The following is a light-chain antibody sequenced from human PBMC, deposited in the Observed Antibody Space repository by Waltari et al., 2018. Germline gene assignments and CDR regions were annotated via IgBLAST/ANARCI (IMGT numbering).Light chain of an antibody. CDR3: MQGTHWPYT. J-gene: IGKJ2*01. Sequence: DVVMTQSPLSLSVTLGQLASISCKSSQSLGYSDGNTHLNWSQQRPGQSPRRLIYKVSNRDSGVPDRFSGSGSGTDFTLKITRVEAEDVGVYYCMQGTHWPYTFGQGTKLDIK. CDR2: KVS. V-gene: IGKV2-30*01. CDR1: QSLGYSDGNTH.